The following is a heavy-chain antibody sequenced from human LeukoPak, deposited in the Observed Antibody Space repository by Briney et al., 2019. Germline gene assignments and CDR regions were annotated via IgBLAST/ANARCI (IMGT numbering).Heavy chain of an antibody. J-gene: IGHJ4*02. Sequence: PGGSLRLSCAASGFTFSSYGIHWVRQAPGKGLEWVAFIRYDGSNKYYTDSVKGRFTIFRDNSKNTLYLQMNSLRAEDTAVYYCATSQWLRSYYFDYWGQGTLVTVSS. CDR3: ATSQWLRSYYFDY. CDR2: IRYDGSNK. D-gene: IGHD3-22*01. V-gene: IGHV3-30*02. CDR1: GFTFSSYG.